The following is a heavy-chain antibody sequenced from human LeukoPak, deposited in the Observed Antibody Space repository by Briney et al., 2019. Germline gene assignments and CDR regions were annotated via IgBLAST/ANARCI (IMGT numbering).Heavy chain of an antibody. CDR1: GGSFSGYY. J-gene: IGHJ6*03. CDR2: INHSGST. CDR3: ARESSSWSSYYYYYMDV. D-gene: IGHD6-13*01. Sequence: SETLSLTCAVYGGSFSGYYWSWIRQPPGKGREWIGEINHSGSTNYNPSLKSRVTISVDTSKNQFSLKLSSVTAADTAVYYCARESSSWSSYYYYYMDVWGKGTTVTVSS. V-gene: IGHV4-34*01.